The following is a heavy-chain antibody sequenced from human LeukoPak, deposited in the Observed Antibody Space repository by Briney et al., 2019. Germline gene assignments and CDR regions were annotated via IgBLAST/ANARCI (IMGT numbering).Heavy chain of an antibody. J-gene: IGHJ6*02. CDR1: GGSFSGYY. V-gene: IGHV4-34*01. CDR3: ARGRGYYYYYYGMDV. CDR2: INHSGST. Sequence: PSETLSLTCGVYGGSFSGYYWSWIRQPPGKGLEWIGEINHSGSTNYNPSLKSRVTISVDTSKNQFSLKLSSVTAADTAVYYCARGRGYYYYYYGMDVWGQGTTVTVSS. D-gene: IGHD3-10*01.